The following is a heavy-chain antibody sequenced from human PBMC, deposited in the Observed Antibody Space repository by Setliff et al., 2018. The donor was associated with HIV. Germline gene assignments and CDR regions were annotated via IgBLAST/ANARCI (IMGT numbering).Heavy chain of an antibody. Sequence: SETLSLTCTVSGGSIISSSHYWGWIRQPPGKGLEWIGNVHNSGDTNYNPSLKSRVRISVNTSKNQFSLNVNSVTALDTAVYYCVRHTRDTSLAHYYYYIDVWGKGTTVTVSS. D-gene: IGHD3-3*01. CDR2: VHNSGDT. J-gene: IGHJ6*03. CDR3: VRHTRDTSLAHYYYYIDV. CDR1: GGSIISSSHY. V-gene: IGHV4-39*01.